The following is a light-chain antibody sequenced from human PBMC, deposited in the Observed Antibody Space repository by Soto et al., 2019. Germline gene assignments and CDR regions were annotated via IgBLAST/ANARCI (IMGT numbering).Light chain of an antibody. CDR2: WAS. CDR3: QHYYSTPLT. Sequence: DIVMTKSPDSLAVSLGERATINCKSSQSVLYSSNNKNYLVWYQQKPGQPPKLLIYWASTRESGVPDRFSGSGSGTDFTLTISSLQAEDVAVYYCQHYYSTPLTFGGGTKVEI. J-gene: IGKJ4*01. CDR1: QSVLYSSNNKNY. V-gene: IGKV4-1*01.